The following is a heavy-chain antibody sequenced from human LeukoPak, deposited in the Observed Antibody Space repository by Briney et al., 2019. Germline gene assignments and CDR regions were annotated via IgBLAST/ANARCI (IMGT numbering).Heavy chain of an antibody. D-gene: IGHD5-24*01. CDR3: ARGGTEIYYCYYGMDV. V-gene: IGHV3-23*01. CDR2: ISGSGGST. J-gene: IGHJ6*02. CDR1: GFTFSSYA. Sequence: GGSLRLSCAASGFTFSSYAMSWVRQAPGKGLEWVSAISGSGGSTYYAGSVKGRVTISRDDSKNTLYLQMNSLRVEDTAVYYCARGGTEIYYCYYGMDVWGQGTTVTVSS.